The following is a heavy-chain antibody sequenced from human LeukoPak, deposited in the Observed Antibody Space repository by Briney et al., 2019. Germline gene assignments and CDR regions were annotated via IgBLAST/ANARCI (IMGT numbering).Heavy chain of an antibody. Sequence: SETLSLTCTVSGGSISSGDYYWSWIRQPPGKGLEWIGYIYYSGSTYYNPSLKSRVTISVDTSKNQFSLKLSSVTAADTAVYYCARRVFYYDGSGYLRSNYFDYWGQGTLVTVSS. CDR3: ARRVFYYDGSGYLRSNYFDY. CDR2: IYYSGST. V-gene: IGHV4-30-4*01. J-gene: IGHJ4*02. CDR1: GGSISSGDYY. D-gene: IGHD3-22*01.